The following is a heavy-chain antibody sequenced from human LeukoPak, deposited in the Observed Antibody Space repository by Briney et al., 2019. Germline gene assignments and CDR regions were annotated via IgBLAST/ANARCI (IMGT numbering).Heavy chain of an antibody. Sequence: PSETLSLTCSVSGDSFSNYYWTWIRQPPGKGLVWIGYVYYSGSTNYNPSLKTRLHLSVDTSKNRFSLKLSSVTAADTAVYYCASSPRLTTSWFLFDSWGTEPWSPSPQ. CDR1: GDSFSNYY. D-gene: IGHD2-2*01. V-gene: IGHV4-59*08. J-gene: IGHJ5*01. CDR2: VYYSGST. CDR3: ASSPRLTTSWFLFDS.